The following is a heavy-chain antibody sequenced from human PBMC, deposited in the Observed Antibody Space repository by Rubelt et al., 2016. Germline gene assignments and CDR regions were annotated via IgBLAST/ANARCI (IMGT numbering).Heavy chain of an antibody. J-gene: IGHJ4*02. Sequence: EQLQQWGAGLLKPSETLSLTCAVDGGSFRGYYWTWVRQSPGKGLEWVAYISGSSAAIRYAESVKGRFTVSRDSAKKTLYRQMGSLRAEDTAVYYCARGRGGTYGYWDYWGQGILVTVSS. CDR2: ISGSSAAI. CDR3: ARGRGGTYGYWDY. D-gene: IGHD5-18*01. V-gene: IGHV3-48*01. CDR1: GGSFRGYY.